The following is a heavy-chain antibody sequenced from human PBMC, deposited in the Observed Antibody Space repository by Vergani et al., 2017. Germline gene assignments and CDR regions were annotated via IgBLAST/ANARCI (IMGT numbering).Heavy chain of an antibody. V-gene: IGHV4-59*08. CDR2: MYHSGST. J-gene: IGHJ4*02. Sequence: QVRLQESGPGLVKPSETLSLTCSVSGGSMSGYYWSWIRQPPGKELGWIGYMYHSGSTNYNPSLETRVTISGDTSKNQFSLKPNSVTAADTAVYYCARRNYYDSSSYLPFDYWGQGTLVTASS. D-gene: IGHD3-22*01. CDR1: GGSMSGYY. CDR3: ARRNYYDSSSYLPFDY.